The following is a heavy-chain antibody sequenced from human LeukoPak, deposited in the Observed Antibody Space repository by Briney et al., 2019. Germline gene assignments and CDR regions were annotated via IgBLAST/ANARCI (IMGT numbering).Heavy chain of an antibody. CDR1: GYTFTGYY. V-gene: IGHV1-2*02. Sequence: ASVKVSCKASGYTFTGYYMHWVRQAPGQGLEWMGWINPNSGGTNYAQKFQGRVTTTRDTSISTAYMELSRLRSDDTAVYYCARGGEPGYGDFLTDYWGQGTLVTVSS. D-gene: IGHD4-17*01. CDR3: ARGGEPGYGDFLTDY. J-gene: IGHJ4*02. CDR2: INPNSGGT.